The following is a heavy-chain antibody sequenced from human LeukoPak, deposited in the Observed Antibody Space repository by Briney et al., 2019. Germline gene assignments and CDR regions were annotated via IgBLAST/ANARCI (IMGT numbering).Heavy chain of an antibody. CDR1: GFTLSNYA. CDR3: ARGRSLIAAAVTGYLDY. Sequence: GGALRHSCAASGFTLSNYAMHWVRQAPGKGLERMALISYDGSDKYYVDSVKGRFTISRDKSKNPLYLQMNSLRAEDTAVYYWARGRSLIAAAVTGYLDYWGQGTLVTVSS. J-gene: IGHJ4*02. V-gene: IGHV3-30*04. D-gene: IGHD6-13*01. CDR2: ISYDGSDK.